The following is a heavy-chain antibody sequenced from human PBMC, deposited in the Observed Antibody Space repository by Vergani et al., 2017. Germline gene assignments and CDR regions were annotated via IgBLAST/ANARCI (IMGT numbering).Heavy chain of an antibody. CDR2: IYWNDDQ. V-gene: IGHV2-5*04. CDR1: GFSLNTRGVS. D-gene: IGHD1-7*01. Sequence: QITLKESGPTLVKPTQTLPLTCTFSGFSLNTRGVSVAWTRQPPGKALDWLALIYWNDDQHYSPSLNNRVTITKDTSKNQVVLTITNMDYVDTVTYYFVYRKTEWGTTVFFYPFYYYYYLDVWGKGTTVTVSS. J-gene: IGHJ6*03. CDR3: VYRKTEWGTTVFFYPFYYYYYLDV.